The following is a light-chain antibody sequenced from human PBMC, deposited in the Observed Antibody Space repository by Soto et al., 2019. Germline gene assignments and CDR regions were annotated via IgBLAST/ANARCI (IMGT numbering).Light chain of an antibody. CDR3: QHYRSSPVT. CDR1: QSVSSSY. CDR2: GAS. Sequence: ETVLTQSPGTLSLSRGERATLSCRASQSVSSSYLAWYQQKPGQAPKLLMYGASSRATGIPDRFSGSGSGTDFTLTISRLDPEDFAVYYCQHYRSSPVTFRPGTGLEV. V-gene: IGKV3-20*01. J-gene: IGKJ5*01.